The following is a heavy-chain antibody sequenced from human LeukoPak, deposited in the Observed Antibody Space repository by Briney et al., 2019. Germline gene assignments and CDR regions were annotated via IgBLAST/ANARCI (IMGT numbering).Heavy chain of an antibody. CDR1: GGTFSSYG. V-gene: IGHV1-18*01. D-gene: IGHD6-13*01. J-gene: IGHJ5*02. CDR2: ISAYNGNT. Sequence: ASVKVSCKASGGTFSSYGISWVRQAPGQGLEWMGWISAYNGNTNYAQKLQGRVTMTTDTSTSTAYMELRSLRSDDTAVYYCARGSGSWYSRYNWFDPWGQGTLVTVSS. CDR3: ARGSGSWYSRYNWFDP.